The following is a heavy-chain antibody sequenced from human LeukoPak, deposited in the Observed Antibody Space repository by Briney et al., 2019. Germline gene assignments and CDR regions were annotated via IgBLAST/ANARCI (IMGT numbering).Heavy chain of an antibody. CDR3: ARAGHYYDSSGSRDY. Sequence: GGSLRLSCAASGFTVSSNYMSWVRQAPGKGLEWVSVIYSGGSTYYADSVKGRFTISRDNSKNTLYLQMNSLRAEDTAVYYCARAGHYYDSSGSRDYWGQGTLVTVSS. J-gene: IGHJ4*02. D-gene: IGHD3-22*01. CDR1: GFTVSSNY. CDR2: IYSGGST. V-gene: IGHV3-66*01.